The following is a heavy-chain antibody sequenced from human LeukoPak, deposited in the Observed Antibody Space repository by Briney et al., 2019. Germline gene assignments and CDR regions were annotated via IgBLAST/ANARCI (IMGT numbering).Heavy chain of an antibody. CDR1: GFTFSSYG. CDR3: ARDYDWYYYYMDV. Sequence: GGSLRLSCAASGFTFSSYGMHWVRQAPGKGLEWVAFIRYDGSNKYYADSVKGRFTISRDNSKNTLYLQMNSLRAEDTAVYYCARDYDWYYYYMDVWGKGTTVTVSS. D-gene: IGHD1-1*01. CDR2: IRYDGSNK. V-gene: IGHV3-30*02. J-gene: IGHJ6*03.